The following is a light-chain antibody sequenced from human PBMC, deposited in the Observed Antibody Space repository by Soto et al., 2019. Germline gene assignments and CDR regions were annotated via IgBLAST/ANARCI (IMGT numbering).Light chain of an antibody. CDR1: SSDVGGFNY. CDR2: DVT. CDR3: NSYTSRSTYV. V-gene: IGLV2-14*03. J-gene: IGLJ1*01. Sequence: QSALTQPASVSGSPGQSITISCTGTSSDVGGFNYVSWYQQHPGKAPKLMIYDVTNRPSGVSYRFSGSKSGNTASLTISGLQAEDEADYYCNSYTSRSTYVFGTGTKVTVL.